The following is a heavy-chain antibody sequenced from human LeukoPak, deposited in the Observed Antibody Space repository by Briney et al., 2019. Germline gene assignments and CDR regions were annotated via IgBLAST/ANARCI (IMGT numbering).Heavy chain of an antibody. CDR2: ISAYNGNT. V-gene: IGHV1-18*01. Sequence: ASVKVSCKASGYTFTSYGNSWVRQSPGQGLEWMGWISAYNGNTKYAQEFQGRVTMTTDTSTSTAYMELRSLRSDDTAVYHCARDNHRSSWSWFDPWGQGTLVTVSS. CDR3: ARDNHRSSWSWFDP. D-gene: IGHD6-13*01. J-gene: IGHJ5*02. CDR1: GYTFTSYG.